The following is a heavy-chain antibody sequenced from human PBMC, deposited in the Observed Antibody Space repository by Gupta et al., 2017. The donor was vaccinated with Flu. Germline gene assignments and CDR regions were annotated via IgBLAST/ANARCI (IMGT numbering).Heavy chain of an antibody. CDR3: AKDSIRAGGYDSSFDY. CDR1: GFTFDDYT. D-gene: IGHD5-12*01. V-gene: IGHV3-9*01. Sequence: EVPLVESGGGLVQPGGSLRPSCDASGFTFDDYTMHWVRQAPGKGLEWVSGISWNSGSIGYADSVKGRFTISRDNAKNSLYLQMNSLRAEDTALYYCAKDSIRAGGYDSSFDYWGQGTLVTVSS. CDR2: ISWNSGSI. J-gene: IGHJ4*02.